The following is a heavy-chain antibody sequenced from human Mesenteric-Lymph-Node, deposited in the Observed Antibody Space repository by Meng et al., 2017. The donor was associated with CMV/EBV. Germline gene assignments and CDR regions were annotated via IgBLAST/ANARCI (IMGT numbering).Heavy chain of an antibody. CDR2: IDGSANDI. V-gene: IGHV3-21*05. J-gene: IGHJ4*02. CDR3: VRDGGAGIRGTYRRFDF. Sequence: GESLKISCAASGFTFSSYAMSWVRQAPGGGLEWIPYIDGSANDIHYADSVKGRFTVSRDNARNSLFLQMSSLRAEDSAVYYCVRDGGAGIRGTYRRFDFWGQGTLVTVSS. D-gene: IGHD3-3*02. CDR1: GFTFSSYA.